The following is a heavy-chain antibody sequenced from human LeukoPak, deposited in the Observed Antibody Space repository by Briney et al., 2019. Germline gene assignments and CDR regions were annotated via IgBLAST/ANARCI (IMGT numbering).Heavy chain of an antibody. J-gene: IGHJ5*02. CDR3: ARSHTAXPFDP. CDR1: GFTVSSNY. V-gene: IGHV3-53*01. D-gene: IGHD5-18*01. Sequence: GGSLRLSCAASGFTVSSNYMSWVRQAPGKGLEWVSVIYSGGSTYYADSVKGRFTISRDNSKNTLYLQMNGLRAEDTAVYYCARSHTAXPFDPWGQGTLVTVSS. CDR2: IYSGGST.